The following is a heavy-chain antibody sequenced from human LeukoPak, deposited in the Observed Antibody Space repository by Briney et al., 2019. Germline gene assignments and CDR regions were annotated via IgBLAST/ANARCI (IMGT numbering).Heavy chain of an antibody. CDR2: IIPIFGTA. Sequence: ASVKVSCKASGGTFSSYAISWVRQAPGQGLEWMGGIIPIFGTANYAQKFQGRVTITADESTSTAYMELSSLRSEDTAVYYCATDPYCGGDCPREFQHWGQGTLVTVSS. D-gene: IGHD2-21*02. J-gene: IGHJ1*01. CDR3: ATDPYCGGDCPREFQH. CDR1: GGTFSSYA. V-gene: IGHV1-69*13.